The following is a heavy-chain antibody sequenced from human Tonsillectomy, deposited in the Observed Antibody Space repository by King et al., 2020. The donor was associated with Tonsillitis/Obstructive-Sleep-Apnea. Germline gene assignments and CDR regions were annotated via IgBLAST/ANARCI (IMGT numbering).Heavy chain of an antibody. D-gene: IGHD2-2*01. V-gene: IGHV4-34*01. J-gene: IGHJ6*03. CDR1: GGSFSGYY. CDR3: ARATKGDLLVVPAAIHYYMDV. Sequence: VQLQQWGAGLLKSSETLSLTCAVYGGSFSGYYWSWIRQPPGKGLEWIGEINHSGSTNYNPSRKSRVTISVDTSKNQFSLKLSSVTAADTAVYYCARATKGDLLVVPAAIHYYMDVWGKGTTVTVSS. CDR2: INHSGST.